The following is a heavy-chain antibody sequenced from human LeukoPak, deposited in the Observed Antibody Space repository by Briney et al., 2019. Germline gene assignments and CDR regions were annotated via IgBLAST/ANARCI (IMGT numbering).Heavy chain of an antibody. Sequence: GGSLRLSCAASGFTFSSYGMHWVRQAPGKGLEWVAFIRYDGSNKYYADSVKGRFTISRDNSKNTLYPQMNSLRAEDTAVYYCAKSVGATDPFDYWGQGTLVTVSS. CDR1: GFTFSSYG. CDR2: IRYDGSNK. CDR3: AKSVGATDPFDY. J-gene: IGHJ4*02. V-gene: IGHV3-30*02. D-gene: IGHD1-26*01.